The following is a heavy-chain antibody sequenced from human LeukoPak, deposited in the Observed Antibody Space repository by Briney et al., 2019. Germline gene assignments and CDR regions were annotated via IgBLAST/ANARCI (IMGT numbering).Heavy chain of an antibody. CDR1: GYTFTSYD. CDR2: MNPNSGNT. D-gene: IGHD3-3*01. J-gene: IGHJ6*02. V-gene: IGHV1-8*01. CDR3: ARAEYKTSYDFWSGYYRSGDYYYYGMDV. Sequence: GASVKVSCKASGYTFTSYDINWVRQATGQGLEWMRWMNPNSGNTGYAQKFQGRVTMTRNTSISTAYMELSSLRSEDTAVYYCARAEYKTSYDFWSGYYRSGDYYYYGMDVWGQGTTVTVSS.